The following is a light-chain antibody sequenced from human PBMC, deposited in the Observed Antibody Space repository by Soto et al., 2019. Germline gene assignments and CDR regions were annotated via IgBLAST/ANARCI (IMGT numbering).Light chain of an antibody. CDR1: SSDVGGYNF. J-gene: IGLJ2*01. CDR2: EVN. V-gene: IGLV2-8*01. CDR3: SSHAGSTNLI. Sequence: QSALTQPPSASGSPGQSVTISCTGTSSDVGGYNFVSWYQQHPGKAPKLMIYEVNRRPSGVPDRFSGSKSGNTASLTVSGLQAVDEADYYCSSHAGSTNLIFGGGTKVTVL.